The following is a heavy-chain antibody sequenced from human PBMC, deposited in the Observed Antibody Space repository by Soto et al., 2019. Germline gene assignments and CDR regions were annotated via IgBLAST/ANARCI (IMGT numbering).Heavy chain of an antibody. CDR1: GFTFSSYA. D-gene: IGHD3-10*01. J-gene: IGHJ6*02. V-gene: IGHV3-23*01. Sequence: GALRLSCAASGFTFSSYAMSWVRQAPGKXLEWVSSVSAGGDMTYYSDSVKGRLTISRDNSNNALFLQMNSLRAEDTALYYCARGDRGGSGSPASYYYSGLDVWGQGTTVTVSS. CDR2: VSAGGDMT. CDR3: ARGDRGGSGSPASYYYSGLDV.